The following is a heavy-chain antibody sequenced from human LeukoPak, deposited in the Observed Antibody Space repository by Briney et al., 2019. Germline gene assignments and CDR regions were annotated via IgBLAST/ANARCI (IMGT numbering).Heavy chain of an antibody. CDR1: GFTFSSYG. J-gene: IGHJ4*02. Sequence: PGGSLRHSCAASGFTFSSYGMHWVRQAPGKGLEWVAVISYDGSIKYYADFVKGRFTISRDNSKNTLYLQMNSLRAEDTAVYYCAKAPPYGDYFDYWGQGTLVTVSS. V-gene: IGHV3-30*18. CDR2: ISYDGSIK. D-gene: IGHD4-17*01. CDR3: AKAPPYGDYFDY.